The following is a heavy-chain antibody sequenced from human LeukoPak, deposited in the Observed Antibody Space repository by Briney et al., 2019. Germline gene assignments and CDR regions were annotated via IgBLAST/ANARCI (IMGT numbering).Heavy chain of an antibody. CDR3: ARGLKRGYSYGYGY. CDR1: GGSISSYY. V-gene: IGHV4-59*01. J-gene: IGHJ4*02. CDR2: IYYSGST. Sequence: SETLSLTCTVSGGSISSYYWSCIRQPPGKGLEWIGYIYYSGSTNYNPSLKSRVTISVDTSKNQFSLKLSSVTAADTAVYYCARGLKRGYSYGYGYWGQGTLVTVSS. D-gene: IGHD5-18*01.